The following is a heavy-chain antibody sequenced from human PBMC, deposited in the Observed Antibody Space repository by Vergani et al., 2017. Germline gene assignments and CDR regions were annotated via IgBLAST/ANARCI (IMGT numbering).Heavy chain of an antibody. J-gene: IGHJ5*02. D-gene: IGHD2-2*02. CDR3: ARAYCSSTSCYKENWFDP. CDR1: GGSISSYY. CDR2: IYYSGST. V-gene: IGHV4-59*01. Sequence: QVQLQQWGAGLLKPSETLSLTCTVSGGSISSYYWSWIRQPPGKGLEWIGYIYYSGSTNYNPSLKSRVTISVDTSKNQFSLKLSSVTAADTAVYYCARAYCSSTSCYKENWFDPWGQGTLVTVSS.